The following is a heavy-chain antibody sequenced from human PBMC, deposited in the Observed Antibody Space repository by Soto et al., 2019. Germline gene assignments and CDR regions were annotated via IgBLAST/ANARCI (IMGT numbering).Heavy chain of an antibody. CDR3: EREPLLNYIWGSYRYDWFDP. CDR2: IYYSGST. J-gene: IGHJ5*02. V-gene: IGHV4-59*01. Sequence: SETLSLTCTVSGGSISSYYWSWIRQPPGKGLEWIGYIYYSGSTNYNPSLKSRVTISVDTSKNQFSLKLSSVTAADTAVYYWEREPLLNYIWGSYRYDWFDPWGQGTLVTVSS. CDR1: GGSISSYY. D-gene: IGHD3-16*02.